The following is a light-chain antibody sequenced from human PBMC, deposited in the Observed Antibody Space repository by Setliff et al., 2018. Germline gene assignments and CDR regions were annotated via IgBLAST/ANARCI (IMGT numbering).Light chain of an antibody. CDR2: GVS. CDR3: SSCTSSSSLV. CDR1: SSDVGGYNY. Sequence: QSVLTQPASVSGSPGQSITISCTGTSSDVGGYNYVSWCQQHPGKAPKLMIYGVSNRPSGVSNRFSGSKSGNTASLTISGLQAEDEADYYCSSCTSSSSLVFGGGTQLTVL. V-gene: IGLV2-14*03. J-gene: IGLJ2*01.